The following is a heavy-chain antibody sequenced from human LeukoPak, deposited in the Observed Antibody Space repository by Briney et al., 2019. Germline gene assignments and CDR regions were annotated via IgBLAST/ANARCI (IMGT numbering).Heavy chain of an antibody. J-gene: IGHJ5*02. CDR2: ISSSSSYI. CDR1: GFTFSSYS. V-gene: IGHV3-21*01. CDR3: ARNLGSGGHINWFDP. D-gene: IGHD7-27*01. Sequence: GGSLRLSCAASGFTFSSYSMNWVRQAPGKGLEWVSSISSSSSYIYYADSVKGRFTISRDNAKNSLYLQMNSLRAEDTAVYYCARNLGSGGHINWFDPWGQGTLVTVSS.